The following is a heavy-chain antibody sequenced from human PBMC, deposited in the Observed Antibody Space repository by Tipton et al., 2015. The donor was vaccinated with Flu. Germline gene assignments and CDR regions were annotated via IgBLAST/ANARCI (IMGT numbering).Heavy chain of an antibody. J-gene: IGHJ1*01. Sequence: TLSLTCTVSGGSISSSSYYWGWIRQPPGKGLEWIGSIYHSGSTYYNPSLKSRVTISLDTSKNQFSLKLRSVTAADTAVYYCARGVAVAMYFQHWGQGTLVTVSS. CDR3: ARGVAVAMYFQH. D-gene: IGHD6-19*01. CDR2: IYHSGST. CDR1: GGSISSSSYY. V-gene: IGHV4-39*07.